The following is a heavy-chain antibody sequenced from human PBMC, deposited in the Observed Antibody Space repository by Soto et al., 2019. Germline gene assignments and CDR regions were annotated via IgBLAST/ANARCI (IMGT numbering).Heavy chain of an antibody. J-gene: IGHJ4*02. V-gene: IGHV4-39*01. CDR3: ASRYGPSEFDH. CDR1: GDSISSSSYY. Sequence: QLQLEESGPGLVKSSETLSLTCSVSGDSISSSSYYWGWIRQSPGEGLEWIGNIHGNGGTQYNPSLRSRVITSVDTSANRFSLRLTSVTAADTAVYYCASRYGPSEFDHWGQGSLVTVSS. CDR2: IHGNGGT. D-gene: IGHD3-9*01.